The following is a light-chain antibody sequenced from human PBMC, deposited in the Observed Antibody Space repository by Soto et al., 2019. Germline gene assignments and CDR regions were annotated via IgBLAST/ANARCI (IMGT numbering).Light chain of an antibody. J-gene: IGKJ3*01. CDR2: GAS. Sequence: EIVLTQSPATLSLSPGERATLSCRASQSVRSDLAWYQQKPGQAPRLLIYGASNRATGIPARFSGSGSGTDFTLINSSLETEDFAVYFCQQRGNWPTFGPGTKVDIK. CDR1: QSVRSD. V-gene: IGKV3-11*01. CDR3: QQRGNWPT.